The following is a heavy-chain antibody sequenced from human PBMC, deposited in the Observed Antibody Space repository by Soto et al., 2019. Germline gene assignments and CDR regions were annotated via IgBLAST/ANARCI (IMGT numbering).Heavy chain of an antibody. Sequence: EVQLVESGGGLVQPGGSLRLSCAASGFTFSIYWMTWVRQAPGKGLEWVANIKQDGSEKNYVDSVKGRFTISRDNTKNSLYLQMNSLRAEDTAVYYCARDHAIPDYWGQGTLVTVSS. V-gene: IGHV3-7*05. CDR3: ARDHAIPDY. D-gene: IGHD2-21*01. CDR2: IKQDGSEK. J-gene: IGHJ4*02. CDR1: GFTFSIYW.